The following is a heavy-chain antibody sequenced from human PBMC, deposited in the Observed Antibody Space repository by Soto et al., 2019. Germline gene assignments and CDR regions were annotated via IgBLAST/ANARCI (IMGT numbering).Heavy chain of an antibody. J-gene: IGHJ4*02. Sequence: SETLSLTCTVSGGSISSYYWSWIRQPPGKGLEWIGYIYYSGSTNYNPSLKSRVTISVDTSKNQFSLKLSSVTAADTAVYYCARQSGYDLLDYWGQGTLVTVSS. CDR3: ARQSGYDLLDY. V-gene: IGHV4-59*08. CDR1: GGSISSYY. CDR2: IYYSGST. D-gene: IGHD5-12*01.